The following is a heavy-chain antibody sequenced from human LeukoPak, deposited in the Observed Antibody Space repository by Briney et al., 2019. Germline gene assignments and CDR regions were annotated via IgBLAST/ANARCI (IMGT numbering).Heavy chain of an antibody. CDR1: GGSISTYY. V-gene: IGHV4-59*08. CDR2: IFYSGST. D-gene: IGHD4-11*01. CDR3: ARRVAVGNYFDP. J-gene: IGHJ5*02. Sequence: PSETLSLTCTFSGGSISTYYWSWIRQPPGKGLEWIGYIFYSGSTNYNPFLKSRITISLNTPKNQFSLRLRSVTAADTAVYYCARRVAVGNYFDPWGQGTLVTVSS.